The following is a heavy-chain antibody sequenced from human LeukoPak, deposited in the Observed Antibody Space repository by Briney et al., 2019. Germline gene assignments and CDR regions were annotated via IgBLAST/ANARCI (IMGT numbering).Heavy chain of an antibody. Sequence: SETLSLTCTVSGGSMNGYYWSWIWQTPGKGLEWIAYVYYSGTTSYNPSLKSRVTTSVDTSKNQFSLKLSSVTAADTAVYYCARYLSSGLDYWGQGTFVTVSS. D-gene: IGHD3-10*01. V-gene: IGHV4-59*01. J-gene: IGHJ4*02. CDR3: ARYLSSGLDY. CDR1: GGSMNGYY. CDR2: VYYSGTT.